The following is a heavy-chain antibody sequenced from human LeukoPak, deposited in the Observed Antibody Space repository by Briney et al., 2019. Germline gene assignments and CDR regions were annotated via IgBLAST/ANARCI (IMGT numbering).Heavy chain of an antibody. J-gene: IGHJ3*02. CDR3: ARDSPNYSKGAIDI. D-gene: IGHD1-7*01. Sequence: GGSLRLSCAASGFTFSSHVMHWVRQAPGKGLVWVAHVNTDGTSSSYVDSVKGRFTISRDNAKNTLYLQMNSLRAEDTAVYYCARDSPNYSKGAIDIWGQGTMVTVSS. CDR1: GFTFSSHV. CDR2: VNTDGTSS. V-gene: IGHV3-74*01.